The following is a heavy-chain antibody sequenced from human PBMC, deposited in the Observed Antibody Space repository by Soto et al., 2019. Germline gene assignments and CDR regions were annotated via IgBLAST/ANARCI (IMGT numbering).Heavy chain of an antibody. CDR1: GGTFSSYA. CDR2: IIPIFGTA. J-gene: IGHJ6*02. D-gene: IGHD5-18*01. CDR3: GRERGQLWFASDPYYYYGMDV. Sequence: QVQLVQSGAEVKKPGSSVKVSCKASGGTFSSYAISWVRQAPGQGLEWMGGIIPIFGTANYAQKFQGRVTIRADEPRGTAYMELSSLRSEDTAVYYCGRERGQLWFASDPYYYYGMDVWGQGTTVTVSS. V-gene: IGHV1-69*12.